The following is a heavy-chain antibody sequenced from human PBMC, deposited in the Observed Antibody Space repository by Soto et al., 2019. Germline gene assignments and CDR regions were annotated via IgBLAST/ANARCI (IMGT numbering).Heavy chain of an antibody. CDR1: GFTFDDYA. Sequence: GGSLRLSCAASGFTFDDYAMYWVRQGPGKGLEWVSGISWNSGNIGYADSVKGRFTISRDNVKNSLYLQMNSLRPEDTALYYCAKQRGIGYDSSGYLDYWGQGTLVTVS. CDR2: ISWNSGNI. J-gene: IGHJ4*02. V-gene: IGHV3-9*01. D-gene: IGHD3-22*01. CDR3: AKQRGIGYDSSGYLDY.